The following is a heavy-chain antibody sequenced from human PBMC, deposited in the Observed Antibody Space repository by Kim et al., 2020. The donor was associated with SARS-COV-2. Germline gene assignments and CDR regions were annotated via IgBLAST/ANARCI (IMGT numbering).Heavy chain of an antibody. Sequence: SETLSLTCTVSGGSISSSSYYWGWIRQPPGKGLEWIGSIYYSGSTYYNPSLKSRVTISVDTSKNQFSLKLSSVTAADTAVYYCARGEGWFGELLVFDYWG. D-gene: IGHD3-10*01. CDR2: IYYSGST. CDR1: GGSISSSSYY. CDR3: ARGEGWFGELLVFDY. J-gene: IGHJ4*01. V-gene: IGHV4-39*01.